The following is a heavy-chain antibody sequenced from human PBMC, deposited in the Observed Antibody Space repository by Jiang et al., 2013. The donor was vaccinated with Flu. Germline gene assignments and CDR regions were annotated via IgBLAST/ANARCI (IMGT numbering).Heavy chain of an antibody. D-gene: IGHD6-19*01. CDR2: LEANGRDI. V-gene: IGHV3-7*03. Sequence: QLVESGGGLVQPGGSLRLSCSASGFSLTNYVMTWLRQGPGKGLEWVATLEANGRDIHFADSVKGRLTMSRDNAENSLYLQMNSLRVEDTATYYCARDGSGWSIYWGQGTLVTVSS. J-gene: IGHJ4*02. CDR3: ARDGSGWSIY. CDR1: GFSLTNYV.